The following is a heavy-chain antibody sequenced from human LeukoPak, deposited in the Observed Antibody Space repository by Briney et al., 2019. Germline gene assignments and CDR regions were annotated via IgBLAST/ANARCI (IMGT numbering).Heavy chain of an antibody. D-gene: IGHD3-16*01. V-gene: IGHV4-59*01. CDR1: GGSISSYY. J-gene: IGHJ6*03. CDR3: AKTALPGDHMDV. Sequence: PSETLSLTCTVSGGSISSYYWSWIRQPPGKGLEWIGYMYYSGSTNYNPSLKSRVTISVDTSKNQFSLKLSSVTAADTAVYYCAKTALPGDHMDVWGKGTTVTVSS. CDR2: MYYSGST.